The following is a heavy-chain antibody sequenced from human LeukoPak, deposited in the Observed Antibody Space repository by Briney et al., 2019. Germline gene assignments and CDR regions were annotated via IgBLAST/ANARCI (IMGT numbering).Heavy chain of an antibody. Sequence: GGSLRLSCAASGFTFSSYSMNWARQAPGKGLVWVSRINPDGSTTSYADSVKGRFTISRDSAKNTLYLQMNSLRAEDTAVYYCARVSVGRYYFDNWGQGTPVTVS. CDR1: GFTFSSYS. V-gene: IGHV3-74*01. CDR2: INPDGSTT. CDR3: ARVSVGRYYFDN. D-gene: IGHD3-3*02. J-gene: IGHJ4*02.